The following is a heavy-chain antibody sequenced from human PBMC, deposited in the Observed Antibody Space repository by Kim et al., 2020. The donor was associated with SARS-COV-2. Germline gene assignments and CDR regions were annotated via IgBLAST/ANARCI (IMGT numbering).Heavy chain of an antibody. CDR1: GFTFSSYG. CDR3: AKSRFGNSPIDY. D-gene: IGHD3-10*01. CDR2: IWYDGSNK. J-gene: IGHJ4*02. Sequence: GGSLRLSCAASGFTFSSYGMHWVRQAPGKGLEWVAVIWYDGSNKYYSDSVKGRFTISRDNSKNTLYLQMNSLRAEDTAVYYCAKSRFGNSPIDYWGQGTLVTVSS. V-gene: IGHV3-33*06.